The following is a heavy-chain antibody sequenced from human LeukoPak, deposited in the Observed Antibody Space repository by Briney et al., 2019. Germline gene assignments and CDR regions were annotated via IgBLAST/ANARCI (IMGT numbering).Heavy chain of an antibody. CDR3: ARPSYYDSSGYRDY. D-gene: IGHD3-22*01. Sequence: GESLKISCKGSGYSFTTYWIGWVRQMPGKGLELMGIIYPGGSDTRYSPSFQGHVTISADKSISTAYLQWSSLKASDTAMYYCARPSYYDSSGYRDYWGQGTLVTVSS. CDR2: IYPGGSDT. V-gene: IGHV5-51*01. J-gene: IGHJ4*02. CDR1: GYSFTTYW.